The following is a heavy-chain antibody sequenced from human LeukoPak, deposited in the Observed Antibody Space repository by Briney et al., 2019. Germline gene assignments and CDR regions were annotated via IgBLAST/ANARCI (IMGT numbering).Heavy chain of an antibody. D-gene: IGHD5-12*01. V-gene: IGHV1-24*01. Sequence: ASVKVSCKVSGYTLTELSMHWVRQAPGKGPEWMGGFDPEDGETIYAQKFQGRVTMTEDTSTDTAYMELSSLRSEDTAVYYCGVATIVPPRYYYYYMDVWGKGTTVTVSS. CDR3: GVATIVPPRYYYYYMDV. J-gene: IGHJ6*03. CDR1: GYTLTELS. CDR2: FDPEDGET.